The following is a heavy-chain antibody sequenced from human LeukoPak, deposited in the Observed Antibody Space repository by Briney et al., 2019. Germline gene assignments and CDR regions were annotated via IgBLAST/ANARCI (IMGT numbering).Heavy chain of an antibody. CDR2: ISGSGGSR. J-gene: IGHJ4*02. V-gene: IGHV3-23*01. Sequence: GGSLRLSCAASGFTFSSYAMSWVRQAPGKGLEWVSAISGSGGSRYYANSVKGRFTISRDNSKNTLYLQMNSLRAEDTAVYYCAKLAGYYDSSGYLFDYWGQGTLVTVSS. CDR1: GFTFSSYA. D-gene: IGHD3-22*01. CDR3: AKLAGYYDSSGYLFDY.